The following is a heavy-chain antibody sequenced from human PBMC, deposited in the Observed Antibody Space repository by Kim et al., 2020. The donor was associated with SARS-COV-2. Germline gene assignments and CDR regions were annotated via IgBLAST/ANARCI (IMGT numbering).Heavy chain of an antibody. V-gene: IGHV4-39*01. CDR2: IYYSGST. Sequence: SETLSLTCTVSGGSISSSSYYWGWIRQPPGKGLEWIGSIYYSGSTYYNPSLKSRVTISVDTSKNQFSLKLSSVTAADTAVYYCARSRGGYYYYWGQGTLVTVSS. CDR3: ARSRGGYYYY. CDR1: GGSISSSSYY. D-gene: IGHD3-22*01. J-gene: IGHJ4*02.